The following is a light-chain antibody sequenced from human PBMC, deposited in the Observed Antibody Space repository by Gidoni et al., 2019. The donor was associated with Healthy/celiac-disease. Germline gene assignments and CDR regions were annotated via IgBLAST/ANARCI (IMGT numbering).Light chain of an antibody. CDR2: EVS. CDR3: SSYAGSNNLVV. J-gene: IGLJ2*01. V-gene: IGLV2-8*01. CDR1: SSNVGGYNY. Sequence: QSALTQPPSPSGSPGQSVTLSCPGTSSNVGGYNYVSWYQQHPGKAPKLMLYEVSKRPSGVPDRFSGSKSGNTASLTVSGLQAEDEADYYCSSYAGSNNLVVFGGGTKLTVL.